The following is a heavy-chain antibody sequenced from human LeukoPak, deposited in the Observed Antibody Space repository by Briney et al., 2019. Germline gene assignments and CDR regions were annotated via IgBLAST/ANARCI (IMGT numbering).Heavy chain of an antibody. CDR3: ARDRGGYAYLYYYYYGMDV. V-gene: IGHV4-39*07. CDR2: IYYSGST. J-gene: IGHJ6*02. Sequence: SETLSLTCTVSGGSISSSSYYWGWIRQPPGKGLEWIGSIYYSGSTYYNPSLKSRVTISVDTSKNQFSLKLSSVTAADTAVYYCARDRGGYAYLYYYYYGMDVWGQGTTVTVSS. D-gene: IGHD6-25*01. CDR1: GGSISSSSYY.